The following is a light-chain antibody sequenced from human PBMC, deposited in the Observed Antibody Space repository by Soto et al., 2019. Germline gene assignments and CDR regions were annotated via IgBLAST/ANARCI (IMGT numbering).Light chain of an antibody. CDR3: SLSYSGLRV. Sequence: QAVVTQEPSLTVSPGGTVTFTCGSSTGTVTTSHYPYWFQQKPGQAPRTLIYDTDNKHSWTPARFSGSLVGGKPALTLSGAQPEDEADYYCSLSYSGLRVFGGGTKLTV. V-gene: IGLV7-46*01. CDR2: DTD. J-gene: IGLJ3*02. CDR1: TGTVTTSHY.